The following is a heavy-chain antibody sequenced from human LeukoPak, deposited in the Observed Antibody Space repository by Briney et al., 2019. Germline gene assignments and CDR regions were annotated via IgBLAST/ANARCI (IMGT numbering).Heavy chain of an antibody. V-gene: IGHV1-69*05. CDR3: ARDLIAAAGPLATTWVMDV. Sequence: SVKVSCKASGGTFSSYAISWVRQAPGQGLEWMGGIIPIFGTANYAQKFQGRVTITTDESPSTAYMELSSLRSEDTAVYYCARDLIAAAGPLATTWVMDVWGKGTTVTVSS. D-gene: IGHD6-13*01. J-gene: IGHJ6*04. CDR2: IIPIFGTA. CDR1: GGTFSSYA.